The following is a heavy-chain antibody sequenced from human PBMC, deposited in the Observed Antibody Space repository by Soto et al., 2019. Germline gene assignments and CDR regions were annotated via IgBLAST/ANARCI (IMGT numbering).Heavy chain of an antibody. D-gene: IGHD4-4*01. CDR3: AKVRVKDYYYYAMDV. CDR1: GFTFSSYG. V-gene: IGHV3-30*18. Sequence: LRLSCAASGFTFSSYGMHWVRQAPGKGLEWVAVISSDGTSRFYADSVKGRFTISRDNSKNTLYLQMNSLRAEDTAMYYCAKVRVKDYYYYAMDVWGQGTTVTVSS. CDR2: ISSDGTSR. J-gene: IGHJ6*02.